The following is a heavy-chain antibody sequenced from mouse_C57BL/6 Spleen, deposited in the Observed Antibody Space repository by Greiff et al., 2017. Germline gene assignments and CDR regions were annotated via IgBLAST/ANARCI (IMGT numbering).Heavy chain of an antibody. CDR3: ARVYYGNPRAMDY. Sequence: VKLVESGAELARPGASVKLSCKASGYTFTSYGISWVKQRTGQGLEWIGEIYPRSGNTYYNEKFKGKATLTADKSSSTAYMELRSLTSEDSAVYFCARVYYGNPRAMDYWGQGTSVTVSS. CDR1: GYTFTSYG. D-gene: IGHD2-1*01. J-gene: IGHJ4*01. V-gene: IGHV1-81*01. CDR2: IYPRSGNT.